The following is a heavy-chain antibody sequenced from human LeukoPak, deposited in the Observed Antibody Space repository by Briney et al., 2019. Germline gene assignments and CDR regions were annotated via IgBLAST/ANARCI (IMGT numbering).Heavy chain of an antibody. Sequence: SVKVSCKASGFTFTSSAVQWVRQARGQRLEWIGWTVVGSGNTNYAQKFQERVTITRDMSTSTAYMELSSLRSEDTAVYYCAAVRVAAAGPPFNWFDPWGQGTLVTVSS. J-gene: IGHJ5*02. CDR2: TVVGSGNT. D-gene: IGHD6-13*01. V-gene: IGHV1-58*01. CDR3: AAVRVAAAGPPFNWFDP. CDR1: GFTFTSSA.